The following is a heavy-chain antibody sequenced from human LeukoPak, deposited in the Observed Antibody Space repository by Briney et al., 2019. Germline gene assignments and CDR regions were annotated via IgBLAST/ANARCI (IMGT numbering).Heavy chain of an antibody. CDR3: ARGSISMIVVVTAAFDI. J-gene: IGHJ3*02. CDR1: GLIFSSFA. CDR2: ISYDGSNK. D-gene: IGHD3-22*01. V-gene: IGHV3-30-3*01. Sequence: GGSLRLSCAASGLIFSSFAMHWVRQAPGKGLEWVAAISYDGSNKYYADSVKGRFTISRDNSKNTLYLQMNSLRAEDTAVYYCARGSISMIVVVTAAFDIWGQGTMVTVSS.